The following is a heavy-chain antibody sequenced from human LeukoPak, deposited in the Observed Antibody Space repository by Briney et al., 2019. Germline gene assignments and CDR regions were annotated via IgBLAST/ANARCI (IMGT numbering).Heavy chain of an antibody. D-gene: IGHD4-17*01. CDR1: GYSTSSNYY. CDR2: IYHSGNT. Sequence: PSETLSLTCTVSGYSTSSNYYWGWIRQPPGKGLEWIGSIYHSGNTYYNPSLKSRVTISVDTSKNQFSLKLSSVTAADTAVYYCARAGYGDSDFDYWGQGTLVTVSS. CDR3: ARAGYGDSDFDY. V-gene: IGHV4-38-2*02. J-gene: IGHJ4*02.